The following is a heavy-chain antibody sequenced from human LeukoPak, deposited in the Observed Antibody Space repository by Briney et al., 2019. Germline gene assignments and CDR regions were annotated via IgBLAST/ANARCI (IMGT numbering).Heavy chain of an antibody. J-gene: IGHJ4*02. CDR2: IYSGGST. V-gene: IGHV3-66*01. CDR1: GFTVSSNY. CDR3: ASRGRQWLDEFDY. Sequence: GGSLRLSCAASGFTVSSNYMSWVRQAPGKGLEWVSVIYSGGSTYYADSVKGRFTISRDNSKNTLYLQMNSLRAEDTAVYYCASRGRQWLDEFDYWGQGTLVTVSS. D-gene: IGHD6-19*01.